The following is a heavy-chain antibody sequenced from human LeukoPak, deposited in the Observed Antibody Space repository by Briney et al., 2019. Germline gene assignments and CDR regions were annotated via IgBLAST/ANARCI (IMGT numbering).Heavy chain of an antibody. CDR3: ARGVIYGDFAHY. CDR2: INPSGGST. Sequence: ASVKVSCKASGYTFTSYYMHWVRQDPGQGLEWMGIINPSGGSTSYAQKFQGRVTMTRDTSISTAYMELSRLRSDDTAVYYCARGVIYGDFAHYWGQGTLVTVSS. CDR1: GYTFTSYY. J-gene: IGHJ4*02. D-gene: IGHD4-17*01. V-gene: IGHV1-46*01.